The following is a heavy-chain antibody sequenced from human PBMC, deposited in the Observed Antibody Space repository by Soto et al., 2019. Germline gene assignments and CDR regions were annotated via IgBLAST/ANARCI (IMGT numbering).Heavy chain of an antibody. CDR2: ISYDGSNK. V-gene: IGHV3-30*18. Sequence: GGSLRLSCAASGFTFSSYGMHWVRQAPGKGLEWVAVISYDGSNKYYADSVKGRFTISRDNSKNTLYLQMNSLRAEDTAVYYCAKDLRQLSQLDYFEYWGQGTLVTVSS. D-gene: IGHD5-18*01. CDR3: AKDLRQLSQLDYFEY. J-gene: IGHJ4*02. CDR1: GFTFSSYG.